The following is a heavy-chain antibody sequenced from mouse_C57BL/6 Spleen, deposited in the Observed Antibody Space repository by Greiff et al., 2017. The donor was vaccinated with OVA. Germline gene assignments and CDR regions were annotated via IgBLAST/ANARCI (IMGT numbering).Heavy chain of an antibody. D-gene: IGHD2-5*01. V-gene: IGHV5-4*01. J-gene: IGHJ2*01. Sequence: EVKLQESGGGLVKPGGSLKLSCAASGFTFSSYAMSWVRQTPEKRLEWVATISDGGSYTYYPDNVKGRFTISRDNAKNNLYLQMSHLKSEDTAMYYCAREYSNYLDYWGQGTTLTVSS. CDR1: GFTFSSYA. CDR3: AREYSNYLDY. CDR2: ISDGGSYT.